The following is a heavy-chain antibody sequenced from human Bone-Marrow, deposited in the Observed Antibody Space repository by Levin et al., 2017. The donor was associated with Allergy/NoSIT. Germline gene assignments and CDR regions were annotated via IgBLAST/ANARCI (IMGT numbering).Heavy chain of an antibody. J-gene: IGHJ6*02. CDR1: GLTFSNYD. D-gene: IGHD6-13*01. V-gene: IGHV3-30*18. CDR3: AKGPLAAAGPWLPGGSDYYYGMDV. CDR2: ISYDGRNK. Sequence: AGGSLRLSCAASGLTFSNYDMVWVRQAPGKGLEWVAAISYDGRNKVSADSVKGHFTISRDNSKNTLSLQMNTLRPEDTAVYYCAKGPLAAAGPWLPGGSDYYYGMDVWGQGTTVTVSS.